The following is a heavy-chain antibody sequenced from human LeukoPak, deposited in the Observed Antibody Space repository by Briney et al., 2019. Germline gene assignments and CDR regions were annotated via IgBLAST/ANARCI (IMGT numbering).Heavy chain of an antibody. V-gene: IGHV3-30-3*01. CDR1: GFTFSSYA. J-gene: IGHJ4*02. CDR2: ISYDGSNK. CDR3: ARDPYDSSGYQGYYFDY. D-gene: IGHD3-22*01. Sequence: GRSLRLSCAASGFTFSSYAMHWVRQAPGKGLEWVAVISYDGSNKYYADSVKGRFTISRDNSKNTLYLQMNSLRAEDTAVYYCARDPYDSSGYQGYYFDYWGQGTLVTVSS.